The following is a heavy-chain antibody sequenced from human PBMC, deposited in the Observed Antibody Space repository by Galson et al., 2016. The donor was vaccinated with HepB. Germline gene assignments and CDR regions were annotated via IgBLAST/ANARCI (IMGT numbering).Heavy chain of an antibody. CDR1: GGFITSYY. D-gene: IGHD1-14*01. Sequence: SETLSLTCTISGGFITSYYWSWIRQAPGKGLEWIGFMHYSGNTNYSPSLTSRITMSIDTSKNRFSLNLNSVTSADTAVYYCSSTSRTNYFDFWGQGTLVAVSS. CDR2: MHYSGNT. J-gene: IGHJ4*02. V-gene: IGHV4-59*01. CDR3: SSTSRTNYFDF.